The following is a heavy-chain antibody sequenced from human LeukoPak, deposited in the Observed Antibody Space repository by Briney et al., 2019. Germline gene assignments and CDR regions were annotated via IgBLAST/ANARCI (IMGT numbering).Heavy chain of an antibody. CDR2: ISNSGSTR. Sequence: GGSLRLSCAASGFTFSDYFMCWIRQAPGKALEWISYISNSGSTRYYADSVKGRFTISRDNAKNSLYLQMNSLRAEDTAVYYCVKHQGTLNPDYWGQRTLVTVSS. D-gene: IGHD2/OR15-2a*01. V-gene: IGHV3-11*01. CDR1: GFTFSDYF. CDR3: VKHQGTLNPDY. J-gene: IGHJ4*02.